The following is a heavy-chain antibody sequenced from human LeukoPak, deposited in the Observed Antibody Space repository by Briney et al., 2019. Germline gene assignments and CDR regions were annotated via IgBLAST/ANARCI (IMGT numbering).Heavy chain of an antibody. V-gene: IGHV1-2*02. CDR3: ARAQSRTHWDGFDI. J-gene: IGHJ3*02. CDR1: GYTFTGYY. CDR2: INPNSGGT. D-gene: IGHD5-24*01. Sequence: ASVKVSCKASGYTFTGYYMHWVRQAPGQGLEWMGWINPNSGGTNYAQDLQGRVSMTRDTFTSTVYMELRSLRSDDTAVYYCARAQSRTHWDGFDIWGQGTMVTLPS.